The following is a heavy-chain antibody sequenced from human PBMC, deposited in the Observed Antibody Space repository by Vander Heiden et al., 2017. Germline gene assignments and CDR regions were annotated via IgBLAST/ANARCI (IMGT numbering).Heavy chain of an antibody. CDR1: GFPFSDYY. CDR2: ISSSSSYT. CDR3: ATYSSSWYAFDY. J-gene: IGHJ4*02. D-gene: IGHD6-13*01. Sequence: QVQLVESGGGLVKPGGSLRLPCAASGFPFSDYYMSWIRQAPGKGLEWVSYISSSSSYTNYADSVKGRFTISRDNAKNSLYLQMNSLRAEDTAVYYCATYSSSWYAFDYWGQGTLVTVSS. V-gene: IGHV3-11*06.